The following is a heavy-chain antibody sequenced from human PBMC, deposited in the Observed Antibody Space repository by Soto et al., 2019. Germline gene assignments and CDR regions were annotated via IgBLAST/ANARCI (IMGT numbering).Heavy chain of an antibody. CDR2: INLDGSDT. V-gene: IGHV3-74*01. Sequence: TVGSLRLSCAASGFTFSNYWMHWVRQDPGKGLVWVSHINLDGSDTTYADSVRGRFTISRDNAKNTLYLQMNSLRVEDTAVYYCVRDDPGLGLDYWGQGTPVPVSS. CDR1: GFTFSNYW. D-gene: IGHD1-26*01. J-gene: IGHJ4*02. CDR3: VRDDPGLGLDY.